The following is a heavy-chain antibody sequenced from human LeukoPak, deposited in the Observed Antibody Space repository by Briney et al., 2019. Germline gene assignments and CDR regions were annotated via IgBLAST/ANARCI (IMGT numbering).Heavy chain of an antibody. CDR3: ARHAGELWLRGGGLFDY. D-gene: IGHD5-18*01. J-gene: IGHJ4*02. Sequence: SETLSLTCTVSGGSISSYYWSWIRQPPGKGLEWIGYIYYSGSTNYNPSLKSRVTISVDTSKNQFSLKLSSVTAADTAVYYCARHAGELWLRGGGLFDYWGQGTLVTVSS. CDR1: GGSISSYY. CDR2: IYYSGST. V-gene: IGHV4-59*08.